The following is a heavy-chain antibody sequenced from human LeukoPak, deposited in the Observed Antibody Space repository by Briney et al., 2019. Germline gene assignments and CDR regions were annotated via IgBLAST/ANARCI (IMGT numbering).Heavy chain of an antibody. V-gene: IGHV1-46*01. J-gene: IGHJ2*01. D-gene: IGHD7-27*01. Sequence: GASVKVSCKTSGYSFTSYNLHWVRQAPGQRLEWMGIINPSGGNTNYAQKFQGRVTITADESTSTAYMELSSLRSEDTAVYYCARGNWGSSWYFDLWGRGTLVTVSS. CDR2: INPSGGNT. CDR1: GYSFTSYN. CDR3: ARGNWGSSWYFDL.